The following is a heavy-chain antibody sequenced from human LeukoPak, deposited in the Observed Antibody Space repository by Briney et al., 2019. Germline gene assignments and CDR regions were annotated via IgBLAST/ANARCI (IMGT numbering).Heavy chain of an antibody. CDR2: ISYDGSNK. Sequence: PGGSLRLSCAASGFTFSSYGMHWVRQAPGKGLEWVAVISYDGSNKYYADSVKDRFTISRDNAKNTLYLQMNSLRAEDTAVYYCARDLVAAASNWFDPWGQGTLVTVSS. CDR3: ARDLVAAASNWFDP. CDR1: GFTFSSYG. J-gene: IGHJ5*02. V-gene: IGHV3-30*03. D-gene: IGHD2-15*01.